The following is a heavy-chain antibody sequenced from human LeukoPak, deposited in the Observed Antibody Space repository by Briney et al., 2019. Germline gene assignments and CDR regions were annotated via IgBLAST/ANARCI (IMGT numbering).Heavy chain of an antibody. CDR3: AGEIAMHVH. Sequence: GASVNVSCKASGYTFSNNDLHWVRQAPGQGLEWLGLINPSGGSTIYAQKFQGRVTMTRDTSTSTVYMELSSLRSDDSAVYYCAGEIAMHVHWGEGALVTVSS. CDR2: INPSGGST. V-gene: IGHV1-46*01. D-gene: IGHD3-22*01. CDR1: GYTFSNND. J-gene: IGHJ4*02.